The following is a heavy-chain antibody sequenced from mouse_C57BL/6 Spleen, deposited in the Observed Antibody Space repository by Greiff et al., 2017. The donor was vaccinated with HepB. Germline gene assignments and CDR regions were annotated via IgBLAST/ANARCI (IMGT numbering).Heavy chain of an antibody. Sequence: VMLVESGAELVKPGASVKISCKASGYAFSSYWMNWVKQRPGKGLEWIGQIYPGDGDTNYNGKFKGKATLTADKSSSTAYMQLSSLTSEDSAVYFCARYYYGSSYGWYFDVWGTGTTVTVSS. CDR2: IYPGDGDT. CDR1: GYAFSSYW. V-gene: IGHV1-80*01. CDR3: ARYYYGSSYGWYFDV. J-gene: IGHJ1*03. D-gene: IGHD1-1*01.